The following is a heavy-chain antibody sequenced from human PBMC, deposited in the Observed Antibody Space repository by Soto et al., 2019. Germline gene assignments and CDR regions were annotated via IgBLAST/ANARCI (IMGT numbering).Heavy chain of an antibody. CDR2: IYYSGNT. Sequence: PSETLSLTCTVSGGSIINGYYYWTWIRQPPGKGLEWIGYIYYSGNTYYNPSLKSRVMISVDTSKNQFSLNLSSVTAADTAVYYCASGYYDILTGRDTKYYFDYWGQGALVTVSS. CDR3: ASGYYDILTGRDTKYYFDY. J-gene: IGHJ4*02. CDR1: GGSIINGYYY. D-gene: IGHD3-9*01. V-gene: IGHV4-30-4*01.